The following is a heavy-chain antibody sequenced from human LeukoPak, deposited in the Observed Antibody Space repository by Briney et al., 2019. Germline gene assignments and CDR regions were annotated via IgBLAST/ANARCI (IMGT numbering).Heavy chain of an antibody. D-gene: IGHD3-22*01. CDR1: GGTFSSYA. V-gene: IGHV1-69*05. CDR2: IIPIFGTA. Sequence: GSSVKVSCXASGGTFSSYAISWVRRAPGQGLEWMGRIIPIFGTANYAQKFQGRVTITTDESTSTAYMELSSLRSEDTAVYYCARGYYYDSSGYPYWGQGTLVTVSS. CDR3: ARGYYYDSSGYPY. J-gene: IGHJ4*02.